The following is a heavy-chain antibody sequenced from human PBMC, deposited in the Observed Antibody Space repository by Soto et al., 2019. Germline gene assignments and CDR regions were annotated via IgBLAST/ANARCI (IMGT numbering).Heavy chain of an antibody. D-gene: IGHD2-15*01. CDR1: RGTFSTYA. V-gene: IGHV1-69*12. Sequence: QVQLVQSGAEVKKPGSSVRVSCKASRGTFSTYAFSWVRQAPGQGLEWMGVTVPIFGTANYAQKFQGRVTITADESTSTAYMDLSSLRSEDTAVYYCAGDRAVGGGYYLDSWGQGTLVTVSS. CDR2: TVPIFGTA. CDR3: AGDRAVGGGYYLDS. J-gene: IGHJ4*02.